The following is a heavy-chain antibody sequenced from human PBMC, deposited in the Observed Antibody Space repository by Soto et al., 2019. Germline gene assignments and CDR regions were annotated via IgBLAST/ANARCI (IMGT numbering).Heavy chain of an antibody. CDR2: INHSGRT. V-gene: IGHV4-34*01. CDR3: ARGPSGYSSRGGMDV. J-gene: IGHJ6*02. CDR1: GGSFSGYY. Sequence: SETLSLTCAVYGGSFSGYYWSWIRQPPGKGLEWIGEINHSGRTNYNPSLKSRVTISVDTSKNQFSLKLSSVTAADTAVYYCARGPSGYSSRGGMDVWGQGTTVTVSS. D-gene: IGHD6-13*01.